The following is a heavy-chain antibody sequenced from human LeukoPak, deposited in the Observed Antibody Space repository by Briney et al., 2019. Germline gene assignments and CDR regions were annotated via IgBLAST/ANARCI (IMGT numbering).Heavy chain of an antibody. D-gene: IGHD3-22*01. CDR1: GYTFTGYY. CDR3: ARDADYYDSSGYHHPFDY. CDR2: INPNSGGT. J-gene: IGHJ4*02. V-gene: IGHV1-2*02. Sequence: ASVKVSCKASGYTFTGYYMHWVRQAPGQGLEWMGWINPNSGGTNYAQKFQGRVTMTRDTSISTAYMELSRLRSDDTAAYYCARDADYYDSSGYHHPFDYWGQGTLVTVSS.